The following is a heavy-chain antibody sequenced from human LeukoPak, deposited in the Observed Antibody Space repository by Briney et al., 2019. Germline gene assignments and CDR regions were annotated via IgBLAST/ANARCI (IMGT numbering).Heavy chain of an antibody. Sequence: GASVKVSCKASGYTFTSYGISWVRQAPGQGLEWMGWISAYNGNTNYAQKLQGRVTMTTDTSTSTAYMELRSLRSDDTAVYYCARVRGGRDPVAAFDIWGQGTMVTVSS. J-gene: IGHJ3*02. CDR3: ARVRGGRDPVAAFDI. D-gene: IGHD2-15*01. V-gene: IGHV1-18*01. CDR1: GYTFTSYG. CDR2: ISAYNGNT.